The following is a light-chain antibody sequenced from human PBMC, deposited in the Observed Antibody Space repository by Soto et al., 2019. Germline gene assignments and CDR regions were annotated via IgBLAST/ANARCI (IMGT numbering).Light chain of an antibody. J-gene: IGKJ4*01. CDR1: QSISSW. V-gene: IGKV1-5*01. CDR3: QQYNSSPLT. Sequence: DIQMTQSPSTLSASVGDRVTITCRASQSISSWLAWYQQKPGKAPKLLIYDASSLESGVPSRFSGSGSGSEFTLTISSLQPDDFATYYCQQYNSSPLTFGGGTKVEIK. CDR2: DAS.